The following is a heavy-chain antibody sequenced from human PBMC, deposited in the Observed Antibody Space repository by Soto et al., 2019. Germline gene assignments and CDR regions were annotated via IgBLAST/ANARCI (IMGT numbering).Heavy chain of an antibody. CDR1: GYTFTSYG. Sequence: ASVKVSCKASGYTFTSYGISWVRQAPGQGLERKRWISAYNGNTNYAQKLQGRVTMTTDTSTSTAYMELRSLRSDDTAVYYCARGLYSGYDSPWGQGTLVTVSS. V-gene: IGHV1-18*01. CDR3: ARGLYSGYDSP. D-gene: IGHD5-12*01. CDR2: ISAYNGNT. J-gene: IGHJ5*02.